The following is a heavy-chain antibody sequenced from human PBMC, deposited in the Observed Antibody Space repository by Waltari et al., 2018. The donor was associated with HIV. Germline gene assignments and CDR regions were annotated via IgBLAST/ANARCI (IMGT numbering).Heavy chain of an antibody. J-gene: IGHJ4*02. V-gene: IGHV4-30-4*08. CDR2: IYYSGST. CDR1: GGSISSGDYY. CDR3: ARAAEVRGAYYFDY. Sequence: QVQLQESGPGLVKPSQTLSLTCTVSGGSISSGDYYWSWIRQPPGKGLEGIGYIYYSGSTYYNPSRKSRVTISVDRSKNQFSLKLSSVTAADTAVYYCARAAEVRGAYYFDYWGQGTLVTVSS. D-gene: IGHD5-18*01.